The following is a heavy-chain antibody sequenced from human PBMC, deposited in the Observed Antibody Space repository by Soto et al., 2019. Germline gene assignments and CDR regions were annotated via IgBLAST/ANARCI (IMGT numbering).Heavy chain of an antibody. J-gene: IGHJ4*02. CDR3: AKNWDY. CDR1: GFTFSSYV. CDR2: ISSGGMT. D-gene: IGHD1-1*01. Sequence: EVQVLGSGGGLVQPGGSLRLSCAASGFTFSSYVMSWVRQAPGKGLEWVSGISSGGMTYYADSVKGRFTISRDNSKNTLYLQMNSLRAEDTAVYYCAKNWDYWGQGTLVIVSS. V-gene: IGHV3-23*01.